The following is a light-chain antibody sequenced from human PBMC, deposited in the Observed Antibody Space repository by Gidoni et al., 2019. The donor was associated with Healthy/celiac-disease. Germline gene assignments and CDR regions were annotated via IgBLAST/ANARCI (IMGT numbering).Light chain of an antibody. J-gene: IGKJ1*01. CDR3: QQYYSQRA. CDR1: QFISTW. Sequence: DIQMTQSPSTLSASVGDRVTITCRASQFISTWLAWYQVKPGKAPELLIFKASSLESGVPSRFSGSGSGTEFSLTISSLQSDDFATYYCQQYYSQRAFGQGTKVEIK. V-gene: IGKV1-5*03. CDR2: KAS.